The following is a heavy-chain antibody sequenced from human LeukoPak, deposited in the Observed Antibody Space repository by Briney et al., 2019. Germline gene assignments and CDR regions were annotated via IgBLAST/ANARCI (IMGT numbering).Heavy chain of an antibody. CDR3: AQQRGYGSGSLDY. J-gene: IGHJ4*02. Sequence: GGSLRLFCEASGLNFSIFWMTRVRQDPGKGPEGVANIKQDGSEKYYVDTVKGRFTISRDNAKNSLYLQMNSLRAEDTAVYYCAQQRGYGSGSLDYWGQGTLVTVSS. CDR1: GLNFSIFW. V-gene: IGHV3-7*01. CDR2: IKQDGSEK. D-gene: IGHD3-10*01.